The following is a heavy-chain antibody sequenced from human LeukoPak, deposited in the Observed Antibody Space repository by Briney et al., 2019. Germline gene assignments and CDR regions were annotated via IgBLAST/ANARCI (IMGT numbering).Heavy chain of an antibody. D-gene: IGHD5-18*01. V-gene: IGHV3-30*04. CDR2: ISYDGSNK. J-gene: IGHJ4*02. Sequence: GGSLRLSCAASGFTFSSYAMHWVRQAPGKGLEWVAVISYDGSNKYYADSVKGRFTISRDNSKNTLYLQMNSLRAEDTAVYYCAKSHGYSYGFDYWGQGTLVTVSS. CDR1: GFTFSSYA. CDR3: AKSHGYSYGFDY.